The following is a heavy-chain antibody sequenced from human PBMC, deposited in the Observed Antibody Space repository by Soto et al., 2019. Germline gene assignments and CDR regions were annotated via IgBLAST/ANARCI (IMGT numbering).Heavy chain of an antibody. CDR3: ARDRRPIVVAPEGAFDI. CDR1: GFTFSDYY. V-gene: IGHV3-11*01. D-gene: IGHD2-21*01. Sequence: QVQLVESGGGLVKPGGSLRLSCAASGFTFSDYYMSWIRQAPGKGLEWVSYISSSGSTIYYADSVKGRFTISRDNAKNSLYLQMNSLRAEDTAVYYYARDRRPIVVAPEGAFDIWGQGTMVTVSS. J-gene: IGHJ3*02. CDR2: ISSSGSTI.